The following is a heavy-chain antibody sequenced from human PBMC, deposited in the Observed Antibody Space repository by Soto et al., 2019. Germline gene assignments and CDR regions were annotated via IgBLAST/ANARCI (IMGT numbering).Heavy chain of an antibody. Sequence: SETLSLTCTVSGGSISGSSYYWGWIRQPPGKGLEWIGSIYYSGSTYYNPSLKSRVTISVDTSKNQFSLKLSSVTAADTAVYYCASSADCSSTSCYGYGMDVWGQGTTVTVSS. D-gene: IGHD2-2*01. CDR2: IYYSGST. J-gene: IGHJ6*02. CDR1: GGSISGSSYY. V-gene: IGHV4-39*01. CDR3: ASSADCSSTSCYGYGMDV.